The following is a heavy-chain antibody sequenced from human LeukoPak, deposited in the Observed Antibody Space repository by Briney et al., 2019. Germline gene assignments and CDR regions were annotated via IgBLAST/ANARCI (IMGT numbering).Heavy chain of an antibody. CDR1: GFTFSSYW. CDR2: IKQDGSEK. D-gene: IGHD3-22*01. CDR3: ARDPTQVVMGAAYYFDY. Sequence: GGLRLSCAASGFTFSSYWMSWVRQAPGKGLEWVANIKQDGSEKYYVDSVKGRFTISRDNAKNSLYLQMNSLRAEDTAVYYCARDPTQVVMGAAYYFDYWGQGTLVTVSS. V-gene: IGHV3-7*01. J-gene: IGHJ4*02.